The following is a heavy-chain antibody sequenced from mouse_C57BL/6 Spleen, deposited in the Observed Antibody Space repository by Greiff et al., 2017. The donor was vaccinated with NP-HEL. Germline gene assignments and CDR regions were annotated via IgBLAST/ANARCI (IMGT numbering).Heavy chain of an antibody. CDR3: ASTPYDYYGSSFY. J-gene: IGHJ2*01. CDR1: GYAFSSSW. V-gene: IGHV1-82*01. D-gene: IGHD1-1*01. CDR2: IYPGDGDT. Sequence: VQLQESGPELVKPGASVKISCKASGYAFSSSWMNWVKQRPGKGLAWIGRIYPGDGDTNYNGKFKGKATLTADKSSSTAYMQLSSLTSEDSAVYFCASTPYDYYGSSFYWGQGTTLTVSS.